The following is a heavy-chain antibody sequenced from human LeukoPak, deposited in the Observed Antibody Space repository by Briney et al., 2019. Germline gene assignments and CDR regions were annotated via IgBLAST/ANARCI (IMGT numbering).Heavy chain of an antibody. J-gene: IGHJ4*02. D-gene: IGHD3-10*01. V-gene: IGHV7-4-1*02. CDR3: ARDTGFSMVRGILF. CDR1: GYTFTSYA. Sequence: VASVTVSCKASGYTFTSYAMNWVRQAPGQGLEWMGWINTNTGNPTYAQGFTGRFVFSLDTSVSTAYLQISSLKAEDTAVYYCARDTGFSMVRGILFWGQGTLVTVSS. CDR2: INTNTGNP.